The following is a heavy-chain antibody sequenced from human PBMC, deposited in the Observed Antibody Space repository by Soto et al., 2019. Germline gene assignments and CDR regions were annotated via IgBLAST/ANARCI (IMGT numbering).Heavy chain of an antibody. Sequence: GGSLRLSCAASGFTFSSYGMHWVRQAPGKGLEWVAVISYDGSNKYYADSVKGRFTISRDNSKNTLYLQMNSLRAEDTAVYYCAKPAMVRGVMSYWGQGTLVTVSS. CDR1: GFTFSSYG. D-gene: IGHD3-10*01. CDR3: AKPAMVRGVMSY. CDR2: ISYDGSNK. J-gene: IGHJ4*02. V-gene: IGHV3-30*18.